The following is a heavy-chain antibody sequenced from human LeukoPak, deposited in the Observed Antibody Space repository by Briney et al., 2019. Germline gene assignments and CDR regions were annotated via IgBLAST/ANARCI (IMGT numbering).Heavy chain of an antibody. Sequence: SETLSLTCTVSGGSVSSSDYYWGWIRQPPGERLEWIGTIYYNGNTYYNPSLQSRVIISVDTSKNQCSLKLTSVTAPDTAVYYCARTVGTHRFDYWGQGILVTVSS. CDR2: IYYNGNT. V-gene: IGHV4-39*01. CDR3: ARTVGTHRFDY. CDR1: GGSVSSSDYY. D-gene: IGHD4-23*01. J-gene: IGHJ4*02.